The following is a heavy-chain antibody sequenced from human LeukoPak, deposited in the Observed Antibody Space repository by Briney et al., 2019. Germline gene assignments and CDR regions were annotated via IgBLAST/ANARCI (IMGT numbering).Heavy chain of an antibody. CDR3: ARVYFGWTRNWFDP. Sequence: SETLSLTCAVYGGSFSRYYWSWIRQPPGKGLEWIGEINHSGSTNYNPSLKSRVTISVDTSKNQFSLKLSSVTAADTAVYYCARVYFGWTRNWFDPWGQGTLVTVSS. V-gene: IGHV4-34*01. CDR1: GGSFSRYY. D-gene: IGHD3-9*01. J-gene: IGHJ5*02. CDR2: INHSGST.